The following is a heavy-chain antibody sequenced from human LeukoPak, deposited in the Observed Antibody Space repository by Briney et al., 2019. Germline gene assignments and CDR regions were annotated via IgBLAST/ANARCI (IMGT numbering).Heavy chain of an antibody. J-gene: IGHJ3*02. Sequence: GASVKVSCKASGYTFTSYYMHWVRRALGQGLGWRGIINLSGGSTSNAQKFQGRVTMTRDTSTSTVYMELTSLRSEDTAVYYCARVRWLQYDAFDIWGQGTMVTVSS. CDR1: GYTFTSYY. CDR2: INLSGGST. D-gene: IGHD5-24*01. CDR3: ARVRWLQYDAFDI. V-gene: IGHV1-46*01.